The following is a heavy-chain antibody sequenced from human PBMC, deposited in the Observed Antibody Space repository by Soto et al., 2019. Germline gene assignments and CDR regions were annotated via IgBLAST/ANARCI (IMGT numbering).Heavy chain of an antibody. J-gene: IGHJ6*02. CDR2: IWHDGNNK. Sequence: GGSLRLSCAASGFTFSNYGMHWVRQAPGKGLEWVAIIWHDGNNKYYADSVRGRFIISRDDSKNRLYLQMNSLRAEDTAVYYCASDLVGASDSYGLDVWGQGTPVTV. CDR1: GFTFSNYG. V-gene: IGHV3-33*01. CDR3: ASDLVGASDSYGLDV. D-gene: IGHD1-26*01.